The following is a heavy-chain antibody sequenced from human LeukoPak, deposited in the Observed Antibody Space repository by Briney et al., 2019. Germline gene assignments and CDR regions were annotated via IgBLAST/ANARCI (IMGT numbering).Heavy chain of an antibody. J-gene: IGHJ5*02. V-gene: IGHV3-53*01. Sequence: GGSLRLSCAASGFTVSSNYMSWVRQAPGKGLEWVSAIYSGGSTYYADSVKGRFTISRDNSKNTLYLQMNSLRAEDTAVYYCVRVSRMITFGGVSDWFDPWGQGTLVTVSS. CDR3: VRVSRMITFGGVSDWFDP. D-gene: IGHD3-16*01. CDR2: IYSGGST. CDR1: GFTVSSNY.